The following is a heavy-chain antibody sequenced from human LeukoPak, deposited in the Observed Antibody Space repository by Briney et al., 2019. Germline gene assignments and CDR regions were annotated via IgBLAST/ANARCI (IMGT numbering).Heavy chain of an antibody. J-gene: IGHJ4*02. Sequence: ASVKVSCKASGYTFTSYGISWVRQAPGQGLEWMGWISAYNGNTNYAQKLQGRVTMTTDTSTSTAYMELRSLRSDDTAVYYCARQWLYGRMVNPFDYWGQGTLVTVSS. CDR1: GYTFTSYG. V-gene: IGHV1-18*01. CDR3: ARQWLYGRMVNPFDY. CDR2: ISAYNGNT. D-gene: IGHD6-19*01.